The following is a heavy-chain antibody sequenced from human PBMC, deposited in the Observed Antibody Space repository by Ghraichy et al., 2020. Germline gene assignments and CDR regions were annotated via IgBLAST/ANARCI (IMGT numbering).Heavy chain of an antibody. Sequence: GESLNISCAASGFTFSSYAMSWVRQAPGKGLEWVSAISGSGGSTYYADSVKGRFTISRDNSKNTLYLQMNSLRAEDTAVYYCAKPLAARRSLFDYWGQGTLVTVSS. V-gene: IGHV3-23*01. CDR2: ISGSGGST. CDR3: AKPLAARRSLFDY. D-gene: IGHD6-6*01. CDR1: GFTFSSYA. J-gene: IGHJ4*02.